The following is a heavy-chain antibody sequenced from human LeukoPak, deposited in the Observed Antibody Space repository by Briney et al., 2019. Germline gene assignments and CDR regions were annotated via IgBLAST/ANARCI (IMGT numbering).Heavy chain of an antibody. Sequence: PGGSLRLSCAASGFTVSSNYMSWVRQAPGKGLEWVSVIYSGGSTYYADSVKGRLTISRDNSKNTLYLQMNSLRAEDTAVYYCARDQIAAAGTPIGYYGMDVWGQGTTVTVSS. CDR1: GFTVSSNY. J-gene: IGHJ6*02. CDR3: ARDQIAAAGTPIGYYGMDV. V-gene: IGHV3-53*01. D-gene: IGHD6-13*01. CDR2: IYSGGST.